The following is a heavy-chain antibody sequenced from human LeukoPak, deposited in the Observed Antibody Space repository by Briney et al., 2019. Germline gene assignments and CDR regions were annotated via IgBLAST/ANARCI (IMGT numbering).Heavy chain of an antibody. CDR2: IYYSGST. CDR3: ARRIWYSSGWYFDY. V-gene: IGHV4-59*08. D-gene: IGHD6-19*01. Sequence: PSETLSLTCTVSGGSISSYYWSWIRQPPGKGLEWIGYIYYSGSTNYNPPLKSRVTISVDTSKNQFSLKLSSVTAADTAVYYCARRIWYSSGWYFDYWGQGTLVTVSS. J-gene: IGHJ4*02. CDR1: GGSISSYY.